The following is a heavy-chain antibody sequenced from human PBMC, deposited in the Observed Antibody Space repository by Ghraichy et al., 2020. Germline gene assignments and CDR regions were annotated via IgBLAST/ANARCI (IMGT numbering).Heavy chain of an antibody. CDR1: NGSISSYY. CDR3: ARMDYGSGSFHFAY. J-gene: IGHJ4*02. V-gene: IGHV4-59*01. Sequence: SETLSLTCTVSNGSISSYYWSWLRQPPGKGLEWIGYISNIGSPSYDPSLKSRVSMSLDTSKNQFSLKLNSVTAADTAVYYCARMDYGSGSFHFAYWGQGTLVTVSS. CDR2: ISNIGSP. D-gene: IGHD3-10*01.